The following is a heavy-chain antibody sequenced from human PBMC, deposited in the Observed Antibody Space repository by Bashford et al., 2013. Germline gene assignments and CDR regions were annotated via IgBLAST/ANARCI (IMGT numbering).Heavy chain of an antibody. J-gene: IGHJ3*02. V-gene: IGHV4-59*01. CDR2: IYYSGST. CDR1: GGSISSYY. D-gene: IGHD5-12*01. CDR3: ARHAVATTSFDI. Sequence: SETLSLTCTVSGGSISSYYWSWIRQPPGKGLEWIGYIYYSGSTNYNPSLKSRVTISVDTSKNQFSLKLSSVTAADTAVYYCARHAVATTSFDIWGPRGQVVTVSS.